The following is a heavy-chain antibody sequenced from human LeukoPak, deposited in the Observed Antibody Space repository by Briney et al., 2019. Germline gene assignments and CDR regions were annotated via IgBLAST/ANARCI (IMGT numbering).Heavy chain of an antibody. CDR2: IYHSGST. D-gene: IGHD3-16*01. Sequence: PSETLSLTCAVSGYSISSGDYWGWIRQPPGKRLEWIGSIYHSGSTYYNPSLKSRVTISVDRSKNQFSLKLSSVTAADTAVYYCARGGYYYYYMDVWGKGTTVTVSS. V-gene: IGHV4-38-2*01. J-gene: IGHJ6*03. CDR3: ARGGYYYYYMDV. CDR1: GYSISSGDY.